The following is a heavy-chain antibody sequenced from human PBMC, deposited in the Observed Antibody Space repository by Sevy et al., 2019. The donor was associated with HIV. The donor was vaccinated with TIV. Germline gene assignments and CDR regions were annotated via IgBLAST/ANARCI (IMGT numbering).Heavy chain of an antibody. CDR3: ARLSRNNVVVTGVRRDGFDV. CDR1: GGSISTYY. V-gene: IGHV4-59*01. J-gene: IGHJ3*01. Sequence: SETLSLTCTVSGGSISTYYWSWIRQPPGKGLQWIGYIYYTGKTNYNPSLQTPVTMSIDTYKTQFSLRLSSVTSADTAMYYCARLSRNNVVVTGVRRDGFDVWGQGTMVTVSS. D-gene: IGHD2-21*02. CDR2: IYYTGKT.